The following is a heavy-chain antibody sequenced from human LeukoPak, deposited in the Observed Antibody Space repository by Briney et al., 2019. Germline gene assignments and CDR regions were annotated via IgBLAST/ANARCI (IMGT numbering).Heavy chain of an antibody. D-gene: IGHD3-10*01. CDR3: ARRTTMVRGEYFDF. CDR1: GGSISSSAYY. CDR2: ISYRGNS. V-gene: IGHV4-39*01. Sequence: SETLSLTCTVSGGSISSSAYYWGWIRQPPGKGLEWIGSISYRGNSYYNASLKSRVNISVDTARNQFSLKLSSVTAADTAVYYCARRTTMVRGEYFDFWGQGTLVTVSS. J-gene: IGHJ4*02.